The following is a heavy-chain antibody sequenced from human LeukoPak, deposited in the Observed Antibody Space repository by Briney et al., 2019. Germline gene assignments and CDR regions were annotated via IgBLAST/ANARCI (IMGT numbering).Heavy chain of an antibody. J-gene: IGHJ5*02. CDR3: VAYTSSLRWFDP. D-gene: IGHD6-13*01. CDR1: DDSISSISFY. Sequence: SETLSLTCTVSDDSISSISFYWGWIRQPPGKGLEWIGSIYYGGTTYYNPSLESRVTMSLDTSKKQFSLRLRSVTAADTAVYYCVAYTSSLRWFDPWGQGTLVIVSS. CDR2: IYYGGTT. V-gene: IGHV4-39*07.